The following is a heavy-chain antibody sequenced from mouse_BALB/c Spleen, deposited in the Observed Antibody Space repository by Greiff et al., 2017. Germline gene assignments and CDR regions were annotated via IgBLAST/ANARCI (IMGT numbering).Heavy chain of an antibody. CDR3: ARGSVDVGFAY. CDR2: ISSGGSYT. CDR1: GFTFSSYA. J-gene: IGHJ3*01. V-gene: IGHV5-9-4*01. Sequence: DVMLVESGGGLVKPGGSLKLSCAASGFTFSSYAMSWVRQSPEKRLEWVAEISSGGSYTYYPDNVTGRFTIAGDNAKNTLYLEMSSLRSEDTAMYYCARGSVDVGFAYWGQGTLVTVSA.